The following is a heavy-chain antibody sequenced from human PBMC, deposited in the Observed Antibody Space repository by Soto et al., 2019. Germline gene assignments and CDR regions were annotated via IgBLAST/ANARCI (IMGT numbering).Heavy chain of an antibody. CDR3: ARNPPSIPRYCSGGSCYDYYYYGMDV. V-gene: IGHV6-1*01. D-gene: IGHD2-15*01. J-gene: IGHJ6*02. CDR1: GDSVSSNSAA. Sequence: SQTLSLTCAISGDSVSSNSAAWNWIRQSPSRGLEWLGRTYYRSKWYNDYAVSVKSRITINPDTSKNQFSLQLNSVTPEDTAVYYCARNPPSIPRYCSGGSCYDYYYYGMDVWGQGTTVTV. CDR2: TYYRSKWYN.